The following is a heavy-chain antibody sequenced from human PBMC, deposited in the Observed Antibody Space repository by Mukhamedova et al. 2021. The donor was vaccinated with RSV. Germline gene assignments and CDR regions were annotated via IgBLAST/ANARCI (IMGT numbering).Heavy chain of an antibody. D-gene: IGHD5-18*01. J-gene: IGHJ2*01. CDR3: ARISKRVTAPSWYFDL. CDR2: T. Sequence: TYYADSVEGRFTISRDNFKDTVYLQMNSLRVGDTAIYYCARISKRVTAPSWYFDLWGRGTLVTVSS. V-gene: IGHV3-53*01.